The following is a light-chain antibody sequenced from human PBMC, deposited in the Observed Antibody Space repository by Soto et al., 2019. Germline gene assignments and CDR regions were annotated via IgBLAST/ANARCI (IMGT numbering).Light chain of an antibody. J-gene: IGKJ1*01. CDR1: HTIMTY. Sequence: DIQMTQSPSSLSASVGDEVTITCRASHTIMTYLNWYQLKPGKPPRLLIYAASSLQSEVPSRFSGSGSGTDFTLTINSLQPEDFATYSCQQSYNSPQTFGQGTKVDIK. CDR3: QQSYNSPQT. V-gene: IGKV1-39*01. CDR2: AAS.